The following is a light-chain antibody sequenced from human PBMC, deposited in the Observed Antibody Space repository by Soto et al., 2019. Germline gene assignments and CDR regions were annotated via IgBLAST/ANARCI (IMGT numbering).Light chain of an antibody. CDR3: QQYDNPPLT. CDR2: DAS. J-gene: IGKJ4*01. Sequence: DIQMTQSPSSLSASVGDRVTITCQASQDISNYLNWYQQKPGKAPKLLIYDASNLETGVPSRFSGSGSATYFTVTISILQPEDIATYYCQQYDNPPLTFGGGTKVEIK. V-gene: IGKV1-33*01. CDR1: QDISNY.